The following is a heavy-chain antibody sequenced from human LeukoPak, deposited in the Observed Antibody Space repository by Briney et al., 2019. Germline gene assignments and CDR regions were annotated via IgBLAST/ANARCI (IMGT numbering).Heavy chain of an antibody. J-gene: IGHJ4*02. CDR2: IYYSGST. Sequence: SETLSLTCAVYGGSFSGYYWSWIRQPPGKGLEWIGYIYYSGSTYYNPSLKSRVTISVDTSKNQFSLKLSSVTAADTAVYYCARVGFIAAAGTLDYWGQGTLVTVSS. D-gene: IGHD6-13*01. CDR1: GGSFSGYY. V-gene: IGHV4-34*09. CDR3: ARVGFIAAAGTLDY.